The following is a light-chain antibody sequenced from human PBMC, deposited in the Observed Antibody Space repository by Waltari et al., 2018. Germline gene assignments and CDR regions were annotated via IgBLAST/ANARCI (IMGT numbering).Light chain of an antibody. CDR2: KCT. CDR3: SSFTRSNNWV. CDR1: SSDVGGYNF. J-gene: IGLJ3*02. Sequence: QSALTQPPSASGSPRQPVTISCTGSSSDVGGYNFVPWYQQHPGKAPQLMIYKCTKRPSGVPDRFSGSKSGNPASLTVSGLQAEDEAEYYCSSFTRSNNWVFGGGTKLTVL. V-gene: IGLV2-8*01.